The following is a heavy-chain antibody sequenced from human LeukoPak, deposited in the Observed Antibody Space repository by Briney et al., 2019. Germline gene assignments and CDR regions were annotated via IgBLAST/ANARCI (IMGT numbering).Heavy chain of an antibody. J-gene: IGHJ6*02. CDR1: GFTFGDYS. V-gene: IGHV3-49*04. CDR2: IRRKGYGGTT. Sequence: PGRSLRLSCTASGFTFGDYSLSWVRQAPEKGLEWVGFIRRKGYGGTTEYAPSVKGRFIISRDDSKSTAYLQMNSLKTEDTAVYYCTRDHDFWSGPFDVWGQGTTVTVSS. CDR3: TRDHDFWSGPFDV. D-gene: IGHD3-3*01.